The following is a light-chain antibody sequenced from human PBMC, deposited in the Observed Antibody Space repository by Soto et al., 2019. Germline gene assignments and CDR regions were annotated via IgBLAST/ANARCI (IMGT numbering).Light chain of an antibody. V-gene: IGKV1-5*03. Sequence: DIQMTQSPSTLSASLGDRVTITCRASRAISDWLAWYQQRPGKAPKLLIYRESRLESGAPSRFSGSGSGTEFTLNISGLQPDDCATYYCQQYNTFSFTLGQGTKLEI. CDR3: QQYNTFSFT. CDR2: RES. CDR1: RAISDW. J-gene: IGKJ2*01.